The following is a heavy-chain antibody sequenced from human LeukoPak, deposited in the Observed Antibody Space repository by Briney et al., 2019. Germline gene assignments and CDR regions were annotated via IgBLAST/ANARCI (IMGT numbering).Heavy chain of an antibody. CDR3: AVTIGYSSGWSLGDAFDI. J-gene: IGHJ3*02. CDR2: IYHSGST. CDR1: GGSISSSNC. V-gene: IGHV4-4*02. Sequence: SETLSLTCAVSGGSISSSNCWSWVRQPPGKGLEWIGEIYHSGSTNYNPSLKSRVTISVDKSKNQFSLKLSSVTAADTAVYYCAVTIGYSSGWSLGDAFDIWGQGTMVTVSS. D-gene: IGHD6-19*01.